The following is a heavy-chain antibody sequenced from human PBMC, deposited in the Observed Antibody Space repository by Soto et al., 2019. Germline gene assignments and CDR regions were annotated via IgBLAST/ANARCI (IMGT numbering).Heavy chain of an antibody. CDR1: ENLITKCRHT. V-gene: IGHV4-39*02. CDR3: TRLLNPYDTYGPSWFGP. Sequence: PSETLWLTGIDCENLITKCRHTLAWTRQPPGKALEWIGGIDYRGSTRYYPPLRRRITMSIDTYKKFFSLKFTSVSASDTALYYCTRLLNPYDTYGPSWFGPWGQGTVVTVSS. CDR2: IDYRGST. J-gene: IGHJ5*02. D-gene: IGHD3-9*01.